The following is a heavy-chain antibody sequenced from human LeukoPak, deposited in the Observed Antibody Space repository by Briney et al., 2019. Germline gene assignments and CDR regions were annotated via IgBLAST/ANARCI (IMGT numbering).Heavy chain of an antibody. J-gene: IGHJ4*02. CDR1: GFTFSSYR. Sequence: PGGSLRLSCAASGFTFSSYRMSWVRQTPGKGLEWVANIKQDGSEKYYVDSVKGRFTISRDNVKKSLYLQMNSPRAEDTAVYYCASGYYYGSGSYGSYWGQGTLVTVSS. D-gene: IGHD3-10*01. V-gene: IGHV3-7*02. CDR2: IKQDGSEK. CDR3: ASGYYYGSGSYGSY.